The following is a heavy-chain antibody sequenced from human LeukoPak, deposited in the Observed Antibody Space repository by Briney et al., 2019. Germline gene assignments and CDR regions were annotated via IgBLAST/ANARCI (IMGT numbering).Heavy chain of an antibody. Sequence: PGGSLRLSCTASGFTFGDYAMSWFRQAPGKGLEWVGFIRSKAYGGTTEYAASVKGRFTISRDDSKSIAYLQMNSLKTEDTAVYYCTRDLPLSHPVYVDYWGQGTLVTVSS. CDR2: IRSKAYGGTT. J-gene: IGHJ4*02. V-gene: IGHV3-49*03. CDR3: TRDLPLSHPVYVDY. CDR1: GFTFGDYA.